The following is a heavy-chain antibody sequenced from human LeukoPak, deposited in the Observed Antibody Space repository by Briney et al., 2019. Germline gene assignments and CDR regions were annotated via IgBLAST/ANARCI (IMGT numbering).Heavy chain of an antibody. V-gene: IGHV3-33*06. CDR3: AKDQVTLSDMSGIGHFDY. CDR1: GFTISHSG. D-gene: IGHD6-13*01. J-gene: IGHJ4*02. Sequence: TLSLTCSASGFTISHSGLLWVRQAPGKGLEWMADICYDGGKTNYVRSVKGRFSISRDNSKDTVYLQMNSLRAADTAVYYCAKDQVTLSDMSGIGHFDYWSQGSLVTVSS. CDR2: ICYDGGKT.